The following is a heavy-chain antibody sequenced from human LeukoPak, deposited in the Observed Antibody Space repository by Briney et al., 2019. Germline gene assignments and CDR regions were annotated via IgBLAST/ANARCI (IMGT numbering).Heavy chain of an antibody. CDR2: INPNSGGT. CDR1: GYSFVGYG. CDR3: AREGEGSSFFDY. J-gene: IGHJ4*02. V-gene: IGHV1-2*04. D-gene: IGHD6-13*01. Sequence: GASVKVSCKASGYSFVGYGITWVRQAPGQGLEWMGWINPNSGGTNYAQKFQGWVTMTRDTSISTAYMELSRLRSDDTAVYYCAREGEGSSFFDYWGQGTLVTVSS.